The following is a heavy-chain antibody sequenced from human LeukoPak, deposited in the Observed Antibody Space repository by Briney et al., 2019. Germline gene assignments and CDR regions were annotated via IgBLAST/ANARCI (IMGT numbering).Heavy chain of an antibody. D-gene: IGHD6-19*01. CDR1: GGPFSSFY. CDR2: IYYSVST. V-gene: IGHV4-59*01. Sequence: SETLSLTGAVQGGPFSSFYWSWFRQPPGKGLEWFGYIYYSVSTNYNPSLKSRVTISVDTSKNQFSLKLSSVTAADTAVYYCARALRWSSGWIDYWGQGTLVTVSS. J-gene: IGHJ4*02. CDR3: ARALRWSSGWIDY.